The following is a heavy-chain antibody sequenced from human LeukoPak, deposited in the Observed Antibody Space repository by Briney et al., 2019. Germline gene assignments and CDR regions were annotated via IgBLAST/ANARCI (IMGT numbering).Heavy chain of an antibody. CDR2: INSDGSWT. Sequence: GGSLRLSCAASGFSFTNYWMHWVRQAPGKGLVWVSHINSDGSWTSYADSVKGRFTISKDNAKNTVYLQMNNLRAEDTAVYYCVSFYETYWGRGTLVTVSS. CDR3: VSFYETY. CDR1: GFSFTNYW. D-gene: IGHD3-3*02. J-gene: IGHJ4*02. V-gene: IGHV3-74*01.